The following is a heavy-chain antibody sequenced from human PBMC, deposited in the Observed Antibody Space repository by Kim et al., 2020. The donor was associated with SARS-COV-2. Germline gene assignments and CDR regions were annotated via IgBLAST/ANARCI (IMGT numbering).Heavy chain of an antibody. CDR3: AKDQDGIAVAGNRGFDY. CDR2: ISGSGGST. V-gene: IGHV3-23*01. J-gene: IGHJ4*02. CDR1: GFTFSSYA. Sequence: GGSLRLSCAASGFTFSSYAMSWVRQAPGKGLEWVSAISGSGGSTYYADSVKGRFTISRDNSKNTLYLQMNSLRAEDTAVYYCAKDQDGIAVAGNRGFDYWGQGPLVTVSS. D-gene: IGHD6-19*01.